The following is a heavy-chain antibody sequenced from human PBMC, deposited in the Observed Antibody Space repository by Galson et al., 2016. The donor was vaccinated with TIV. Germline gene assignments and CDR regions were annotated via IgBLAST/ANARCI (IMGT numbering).Heavy chain of an antibody. J-gene: IGHJ6*02. D-gene: IGHD6-19*01. V-gene: IGHV3-74*03. CDR3: TREDHRYGSAWNSYYYYFGMDV. Sequence: SLRLSCAATGFSFSRHWMHWVRQAPGKGLVWVSRIKSDGSSIADADSVKGRFTISRDNSKNTLYLQMNSRRRDDTGLYFCTREDHRYGSAWNSYYYYFGMDVWGQGTTVTVS. CDR2: IKSDGSSI. CDR1: GFSFSRHW.